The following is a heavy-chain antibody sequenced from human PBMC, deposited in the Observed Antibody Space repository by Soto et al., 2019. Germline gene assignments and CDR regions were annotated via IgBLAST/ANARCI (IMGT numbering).Heavy chain of an antibody. CDR1: GYTFTSYD. CDR2: MNPNSGNT. CDR3: ARVGPGYYLGMDV. Sequence: QVQLVQSGAEVKKPGASVKVSCTASGYTFTSYDIYWVRQATGQGLECVGWMNPNSGNTDYPQKFQGRVTMTRNTSLSTAYMELTSLRSEDTAVYYCARVGPGYYLGMDVWGQGTTVTVSS. J-gene: IGHJ6*02. V-gene: IGHV1-8*01.